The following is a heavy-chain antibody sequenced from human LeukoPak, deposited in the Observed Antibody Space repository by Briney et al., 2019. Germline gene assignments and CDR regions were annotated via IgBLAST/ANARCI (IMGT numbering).Heavy chain of an antibody. V-gene: IGHV1-8*01. Sequence: ASVKVSCKASGYTFTSYDINWVRQATGQGVEWMGWMNPNSGNTGYAQKFQGRVTMTRNTSISTAYMELSSLRSEDTAVYYCARSRYCSSTSCYSWFDPWGQGTLVTVSS. D-gene: IGHD2-2*02. CDR2: MNPNSGNT. CDR3: ARSRYCSSTSCYSWFDP. J-gene: IGHJ5*02. CDR1: GYTFTSYD.